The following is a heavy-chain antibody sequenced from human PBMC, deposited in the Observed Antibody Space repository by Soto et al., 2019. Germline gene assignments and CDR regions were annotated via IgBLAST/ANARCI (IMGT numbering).Heavy chain of an antibody. J-gene: IGHJ4*02. CDR3: AKGDCSGGRCYRGFDY. Sequence: GGSLRLSCAASGFTFSSYDMNWVRQAPGKGLEWVSGVSASGSITSYADSAKGRFTISRDNAKNTVFLQMTGLRAEDTAVYFCAKGDCSGGRCYRGFDYWGQGTLVTVS. V-gene: IGHV3-23*01. CDR2: VSASGSIT. CDR1: GFTFSSYD. D-gene: IGHD2-15*01.